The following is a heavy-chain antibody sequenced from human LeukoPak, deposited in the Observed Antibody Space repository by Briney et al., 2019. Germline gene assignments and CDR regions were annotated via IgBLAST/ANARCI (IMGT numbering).Heavy chain of an antibody. CDR2: ISSSGNST. V-gene: IGHV3-11*04. J-gene: IGHJ4*02. CDR1: GFTFSDYY. D-gene: IGHD6-13*01. CDR3: ARDGGSSWYFDY. Sequence: GGSLRLSCAASGFTFSDYYMSWIRQAPGKGLEWVSYISSSGNSTYYSDSVRGRFAISRDNAKNSLHLQMNSLRAEDTAVYYCARDGGSSWYFDYWGQGTLATVSS.